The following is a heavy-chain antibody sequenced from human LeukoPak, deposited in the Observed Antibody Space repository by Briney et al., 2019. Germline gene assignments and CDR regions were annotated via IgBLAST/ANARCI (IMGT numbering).Heavy chain of an antibody. D-gene: IGHD6-13*01. CDR1: GFTFSSYN. V-gene: IGHV3-21*04. J-gene: IGHJ3*02. CDR3: ARFSSSWYYAFDI. CDR2: ISGRRSFI. Sequence: PGGSLRLSCAASGFTFSSYNMNWVRQAPGKGLEWVSSISGRRSFIYYADSVKGRFTISRDNAKNSLYLQMNSLRAEDTAVYYCARFSSSWYYAFDIWGQGTMVTVSS.